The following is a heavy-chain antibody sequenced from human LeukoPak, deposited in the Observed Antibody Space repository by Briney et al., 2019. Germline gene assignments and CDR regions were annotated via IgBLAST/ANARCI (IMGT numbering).Heavy chain of an antibody. D-gene: IGHD2-15*01. CDR2: IYTSGST. V-gene: IGHV4-61*02. J-gene: IGHJ5*02. Sequence: RPSETLSLTCVVSGGSIITNDYWWGWIRQPPGKGLEWIGRIYTSGSTNYNPSLKSRVTISVDTSKNQFSLKLSSVTAADTAVYYCARDLGYSPRPGFDPWGQGTLVTVSS. CDR1: GGSIITNDYW. CDR3: ARDLGYSPRPGFDP.